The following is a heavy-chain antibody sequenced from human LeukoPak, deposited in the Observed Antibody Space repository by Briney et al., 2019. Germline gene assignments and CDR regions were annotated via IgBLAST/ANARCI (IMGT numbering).Heavy chain of an antibody. V-gene: IGHV4-59*08. J-gene: IGHJ4*02. CDR1: GGSISSYY. D-gene: IGHD3-10*01. Sequence: SETLSLTCTVSGGSISSYYWSWIRQPPGKGLEWIGYIYYSGSTDYNPSLKSRVTISVDTSKNQFSLKLSSVTAADTAVYYCARAPPTMVRGIGPVDYWGQGTLVTVS. CDR2: IYYSGST. CDR3: ARAPPTMVRGIGPVDY.